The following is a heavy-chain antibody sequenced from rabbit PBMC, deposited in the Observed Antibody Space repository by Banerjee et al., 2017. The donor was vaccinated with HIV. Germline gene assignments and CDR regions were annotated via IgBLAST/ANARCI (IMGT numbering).Heavy chain of an antibody. V-gene: IGHV1S40*01. D-gene: IGHD6-1*01. CDR2: ISTTSGST. CDR3: ARGYGRVSIYGFVTFNL. J-gene: IGHJ4*01. Sequence: QSLEESGGGLVQPGATLTLTCKASGIDFSSYYYMCWVRQAPGKGLELIACISTTSGSTGYASWAKGRFTISKTSSTTVTLQMTSLTAADTATYFCARGYGRVSIYGFVTFNLWGPGTLVTVS. CDR1: GIDFSSYYY.